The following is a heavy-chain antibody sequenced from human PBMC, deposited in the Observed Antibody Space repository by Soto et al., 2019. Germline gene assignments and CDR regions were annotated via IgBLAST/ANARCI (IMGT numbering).Heavy chain of an antibody. CDR3: ARVGYDFWSGYLGY. J-gene: IGHJ4*02. D-gene: IGHD3-3*01. V-gene: IGHV1-3*01. Sequence: ASVKVSCKASGYTFTSYAMHWVRQAPGQRLEWMGWINAGNGNTKYSQKFQGRVTITRDTSASTAYMELSSLRSEDTAGYYCARVGYDFWSGYLGYWGQGTLVTVSS. CDR1: GYTFTSYA. CDR2: INAGNGNT.